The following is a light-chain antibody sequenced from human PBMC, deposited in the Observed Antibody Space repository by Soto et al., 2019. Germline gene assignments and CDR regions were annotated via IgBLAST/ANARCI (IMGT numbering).Light chain of an antibody. J-gene: IGKJ4*01. Sequence: DIQLTQSPSFLSASVRDRVTITCRASQGISSYLAWYQQKPGKAPKLLIYAASTLQSGVPSIFSGSGSGTEFTLTISSLQPEDFATYYCQQLKSYPLTFGGGTKVEIK. V-gene: IGKV1-9*01. CDR2: AAS. CDR1: QGISSY. CDR3: QQLKSYPLT.